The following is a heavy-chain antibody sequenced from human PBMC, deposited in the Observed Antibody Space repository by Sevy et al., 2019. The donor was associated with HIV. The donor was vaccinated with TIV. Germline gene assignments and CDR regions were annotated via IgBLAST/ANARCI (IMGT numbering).Heavy chain of an antibody. CDR3: VRETTMLPRGAFDF. J-gene: IGHJ3*01. CDR1: GFTFSSYP. CDR2: ISFDGTEK. Sequence: GESLKISCAASGFTFSSYPMHWVRQAPGKGLEWVSFISFDGTEKYYADSVKGRFTITRDNSKNTLFLQMNSLRAEDTAFYYCVRETTMLPRGAFDFWGQGTMVTVSS. V-gene: IGHV3-30-3*01. D-gene: IGHD3-10*01.